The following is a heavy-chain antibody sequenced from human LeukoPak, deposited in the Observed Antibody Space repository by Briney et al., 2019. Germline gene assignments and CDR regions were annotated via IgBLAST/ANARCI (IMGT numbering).Heavy chain of an antibody. D-gene: IGHD1-26*01. Sequence: SGGSLRLSCAASGFTFSSYSMNWVRQAPGKGLEWVSHINIVNNAIYYSDSVKGRFTISRDNAKHSLYLQMTSLRAEDTAVYYCARDSGEGDTFDYWGQGTLVSVSS. V-gene: IGHV3-48*04. CDR2: INIVNNAI. CDR1: GFTFSSYS. J-gene: IGHJ4*02. CDR3: ARDSGEGDTFDY.